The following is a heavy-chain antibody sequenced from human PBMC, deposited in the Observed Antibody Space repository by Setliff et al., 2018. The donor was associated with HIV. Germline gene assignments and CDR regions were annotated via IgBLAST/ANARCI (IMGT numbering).Heavy chain of an antibody. CDR3: AGSMGATKGSWFEP. J-gene: IGHJ5*02. Sequence: TSETLSLTCTVSGGSISSGHYYWSWIRQPAGKGLEWIGRIYPSGTINYNPSLKSRVTMSVDTSKNQFSLRLTSVSAADTALYYCAGSMGATKGSWFEPWGQGTLVTVSS. D-gene: IGHD1-26*01. CDR1: GGSISSGHYY. CDR2: IYPSGTI. V-gene: IGHV4-61*02.